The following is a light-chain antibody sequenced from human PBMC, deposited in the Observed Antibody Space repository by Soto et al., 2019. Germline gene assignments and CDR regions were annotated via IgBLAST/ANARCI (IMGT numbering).Light chain of an antibody. CDR1: NTDLGVYGY. Sequence: QSALAQPASVSGSFGQSITISCSGPNTDLGVYGYVSWYQHQPGKAPKLLIYDVNNLPSGISDRFSGSKSGDTASLTISGLQAEDEADYFCFSKISGFVYGFGTGTKVTVL. CDR3: FSKISGFVYG. CDR2: DVN. V-gene: IGLV2-14*01. J-gene: IGLJ1*01.